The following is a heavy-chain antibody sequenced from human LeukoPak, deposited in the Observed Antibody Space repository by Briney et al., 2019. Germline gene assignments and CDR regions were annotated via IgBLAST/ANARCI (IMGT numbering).Heavy chain of an antibody. J-gene: IGHJ4*02. Sequence: GGSLRLSCAASGFTFSSYAMHWVRQAPGKGLEYVSAIRSNGGSTYYANSVKGRFTISRDNSKNTLYLQMGSLRAEDMAVYYCARDSSGYIDYWGQGTLVTVSS. D-gene: IGHD3-22*01. CDR2: IRSNGGST. CDR1: GFTFSSYA. CDR3: ARDSSGYIDY. V-gene: IGHV3-64*01.